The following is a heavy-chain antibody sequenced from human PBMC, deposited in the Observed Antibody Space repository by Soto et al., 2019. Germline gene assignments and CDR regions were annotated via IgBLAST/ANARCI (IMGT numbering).Heavy chain of an antibody. D-gene: IGHD6-19*01. CDR3: AKGLPRGGWY. V-gene: IGHV3-23*01. J-gene: IGHJ3*01. CDR1: GFTFSTYA. CDR2: ITGNGSST. Sequence: EVQLLGSGGGLVQPGGSLRLSCAGSGFTFSTYAMSWVRQAPGKGLEWVSAITGNGSSTNYADSVKGRFTISRDNSKNTLYLQMNSLRAEDTAVYYCAKGLPRGGWYWGQGTMVTVSS.